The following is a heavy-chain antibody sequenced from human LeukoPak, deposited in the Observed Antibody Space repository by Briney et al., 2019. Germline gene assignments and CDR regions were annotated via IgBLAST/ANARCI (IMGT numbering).Heavy chain of an antibody. CDR2: IYFPGTT. D-gene: IGHD2-2*01. CDR3: ARDRETDCSSTSCYLSGMDV. CDR1: GGSVSNSSYY. V-gene: IGHV4-39*07. Sequence: SETLSLTCTVSGGSVSNSSYYWGWIRQPPGKGLEWIGSIYFPGTTYYNPSLKSRVTISVDTSKNQFSLKLSSVTAADTAVYYCARDRETDCSSTSCYLSGMDVWGQGTTVTVSS. J-gene: IGHJ6*02.